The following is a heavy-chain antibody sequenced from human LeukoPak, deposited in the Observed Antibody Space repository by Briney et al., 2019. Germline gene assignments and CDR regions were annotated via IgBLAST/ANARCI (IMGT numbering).Heavy chain of an antibody. J-gene: IGHJ5*02. D-gene: IGHD2-2*01. CDR1: GGSISSYY. V-gene: IGHV4-59*01. CDR2: IYYSGSA. CDR3: ARVQVPSCSSTSCSETYWFDP. Sequence: SETLSLTCTVSGGSISSYYWSWIRQPPGKGLEWIGYIYYSGSANYNPSLKSRVTISVDTSKNHFSLKLSSVTAADTAVYHCARVQVPSCSSTSCSETYWFDPWGQGTLVTVPS.